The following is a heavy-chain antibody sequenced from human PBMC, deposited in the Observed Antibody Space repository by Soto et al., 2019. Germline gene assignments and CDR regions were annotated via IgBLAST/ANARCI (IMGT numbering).Heavy chain of an antibody. CDR3: ARVSLVGPSGGRYFDY. V-gene: IGHV3-72*01. Sequence: EVQLVESGGGLVQPGGSLRLSCAASGFTFSAHYMDWVRKAPGKGLEWAGRIKNNANSDTTQYAASVEGRFTISREDSQNSLYLQMSSLKSEDTAVYYCARVSLVGPSGGRYFDYWGQGSQVAVSS. D-gene: IGHD1-26*01. CDR1: GFTFSAHY. CDR2: IKNNANSDTT. J-gene: IGHJ4*02.